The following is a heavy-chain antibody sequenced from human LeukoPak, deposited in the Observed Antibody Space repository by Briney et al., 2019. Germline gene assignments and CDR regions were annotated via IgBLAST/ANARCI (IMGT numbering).Heavy chain of an antibody. CDR3: AKEYDTSGYHIDY. J-gene: IGHJ4*02. CDR2: ISGSGGVT. V-gene: IGHV3-23*01. CDR1: RFTFSSYA. D-gene: IGHD3-22*01. Sequence: PGGSLRLSCAASRFTFSSYAMSWVRQAPGKGLEWVSAISGSGGVTYYADSVKGRFTISRDNSNNTLYLQMNSLRAEDTAIYYCAKEYDTSGYHIDYWGQGTLVTVSS.